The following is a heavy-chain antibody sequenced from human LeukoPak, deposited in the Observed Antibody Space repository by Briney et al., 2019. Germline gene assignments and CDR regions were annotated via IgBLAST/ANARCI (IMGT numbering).Heavy chain of an antibody. CDR3: AKTTTGYSSGRYPGWPVDY. CDR1: GFTFGSYA. V-gene: IGHV3-23*01. J-gene: IGHJ4*02. CDR2: ISGSGGGT. D-gene: IGHD6-19*01. Sequence: GGSLRLSCAASGFTFGSYAVSWVRQAPGKGLEWVSGISGSGGGTYYADPVKGRFNISRDHSKNPVYLQMNSLSTEDTAVYHCAKTTTGYSSGRYPGWPVDYWGQGTLVTVSS.